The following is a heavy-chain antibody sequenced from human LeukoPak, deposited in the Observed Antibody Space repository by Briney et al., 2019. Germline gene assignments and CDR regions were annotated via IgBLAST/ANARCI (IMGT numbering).Heavy chain of an antibody. D-gene: IGHD3-3*01. Sequence: GASVKVSCKASGGTFSSYAISWVRQAPGQGLGWMGRIIPILGIANYAQKFQGRVTITADKSTSTAYMELSSLRSEDTAVYYCARVEGEWSHYYYGMDVWGQGTTVTVSS. CDR1: GGTFSSYA. V-gene: IGHV1-69*04. CDR3: ARVEGEWSHYYYGMDV. J-gene: IGHJ6*02. CDR2: IIPILGIA.